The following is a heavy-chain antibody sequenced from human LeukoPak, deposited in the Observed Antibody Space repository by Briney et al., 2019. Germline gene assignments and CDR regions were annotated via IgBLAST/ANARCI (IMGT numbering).Heavy chain of an antibody. CDR2: INPSGGST. D-gene: IGHD6-19*01. J-gene: IGHJ4*02. CDR3: ARIVSGWYYFDY. Sequence: ASVKVSCKASGYTFTSYDINWVRQATGQGLEWMGIINPSGGSTSYAQKFQGRVTMTRDMSTSTVYMELSSLRSEDTAVYYCARIVSGWYYFDYWGQGTLVTVSS. CDR1: GYTFTSYD. V-gene: IGHV1-46*01.